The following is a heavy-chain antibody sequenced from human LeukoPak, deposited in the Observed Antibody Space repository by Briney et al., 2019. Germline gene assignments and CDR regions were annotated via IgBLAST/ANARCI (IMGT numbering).Heavy chain of an antibody. J-gene: IGHJ4*02. D-gene: IGHD3-10*01. Sequence: PGGSLRLSCAASGFTVSSKYMSWVPQAPGKGLEWVSVMYSGGSTYYADSVEGRFTISRDNSKNTVYLQMNSLRAEDTAVYYCASVTMVRGPHFDYWGQGTLVTVSS. CDR1: GFTVSSKY. V-gene: IGHV3-53*01. CDR2: MYSGGST. CDR3: ASVTMVRGPHFDY.